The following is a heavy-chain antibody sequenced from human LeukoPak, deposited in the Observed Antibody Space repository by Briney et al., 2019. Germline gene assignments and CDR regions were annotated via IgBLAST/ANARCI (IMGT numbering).Heavy chain of an antibody. V-gene: IGHV3-20*04. D-gene: IGHD1-26*01. CDR3: VRGEGRGGWFDP. J-gene: IGHJ5*02. Sequence: GGSLRLPCATSGFTFEDHGLSWVRQPPGKGLEWVSRINWNGGRTGYSDSVKGRFTISRDDAKKSVHLQMNSLRVEDTAVYYCVRGEGRGGWFDPWGQGILVTVSS. CDR2: INWNGGRT. CDR1: GFTFEDHG.